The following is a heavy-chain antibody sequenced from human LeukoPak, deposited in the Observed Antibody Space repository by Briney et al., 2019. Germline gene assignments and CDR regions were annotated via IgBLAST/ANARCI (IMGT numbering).Heavy chain of an antibody. CDR2: INPNSGGT. D-gene: IGHD3-10*01. CDR3: AGRTGTYDDAFDI. J-gene: IGHJ3*02. Sequence: GASVKVPCKASGYTFTGYYMHWVRQAPGQGLEWMGWINPNSGGTNYAQKFQGRVTMTRDTSISTAYMELSRLRSDDTAVYYCAGRTGTYDDAFDIWGQGTMVTVSS. CDR1: GYTFTGYY. V-gene: IGHV1-2*02.